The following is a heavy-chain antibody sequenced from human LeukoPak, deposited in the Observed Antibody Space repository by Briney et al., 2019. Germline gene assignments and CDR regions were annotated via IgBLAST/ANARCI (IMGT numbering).Heavy chain of an antibody. CDR2: IIPIFGTA. CDR3: ARAYYYGSGERIDAFDI. Sequence: SVKVSCKASGGTFSSYAISWVRQAPGQGLEWMGGIIPIFGTANYAQKFQGRVTITTDESTSTAYMELSSLRSEDTAVYYCARAYYYGSGERIDAFDIWAKGQWSPSLQ. D-gene: IGHD3-10*01. V-gene: IGHV1-69*05. J-gene: IGHJ3*02. CDR1: GGTFSSYA.